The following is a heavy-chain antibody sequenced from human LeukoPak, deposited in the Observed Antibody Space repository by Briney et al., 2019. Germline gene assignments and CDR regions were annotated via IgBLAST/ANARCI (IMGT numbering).Heavy chain of an antibody. J-gene: IGHJ4*02. D-gene: IGHD6-19*01. CDR2: ISSSGSTI. CDR3: AKDSDSSGWYFDY. CDR1: GFTFSDYY. Sequence: GGSLRLSCAASGFTFSDYYMSWIRQAPGKGLEWVSYISSSGSTIYYADSVKGRLTISRDNAKNSLYLQMNSLRAEDTAVYYCAKDSDSSGWYFDYWGQGTLVTVSS. V-gene: IGHV3-11*01.